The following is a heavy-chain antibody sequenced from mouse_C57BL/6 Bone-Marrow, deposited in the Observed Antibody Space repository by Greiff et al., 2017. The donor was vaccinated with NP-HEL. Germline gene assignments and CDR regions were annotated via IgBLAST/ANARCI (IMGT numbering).Heavy chain of an antibody. CDR2: ISGGGGNT. CDR3: ARRDMVYGNYADY. V-gene: IGHV5-9*01. CDR1: GFTFSSYT. D-gene: IGHD2-1*01. J-gene: IGHJ2*01. Sequence: EVKVEESGGGLVKPGGSLKLSCAASGFTFSSYTMSWVRQTPEKRLEWVATISGGGGNTYYPDSVKGRFTISRDNAKNTLYLQMSSLRSEDTALYYCARRDMVYGNYADYWGQGTTLTVSS.